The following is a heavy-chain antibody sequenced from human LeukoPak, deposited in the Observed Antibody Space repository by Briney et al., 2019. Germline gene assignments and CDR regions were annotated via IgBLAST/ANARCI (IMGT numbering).Heavy chain of an antibody. CDR3: AKLVSRLGY. V-gene: IGHV3-23*01. CDR1: GFTFSSYS. Sequence: GGSLRLSCAASGFTFSSYSMNWVRQAPGKGLEWVSGFDGNGPNTYYADSVKGRWTISRDNSRNTLYLEMNSLRPEDTAIYYCAKLVSRLGYWGQGTLVTVSS. D-gene: IGHD6-6*01. J-gene: IGHJ4*02. CDR2: FDGNGPNT.